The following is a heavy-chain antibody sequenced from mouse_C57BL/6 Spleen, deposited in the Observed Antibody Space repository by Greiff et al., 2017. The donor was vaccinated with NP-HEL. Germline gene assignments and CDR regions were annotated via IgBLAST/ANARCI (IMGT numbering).Heavy chain of an antibody. CDR2: IYPGDGDT. D-gene: IGHD1-1*01. CDR3: ASYGSSFYFDD. CDR1: GYAFSSYW. J-gene: IGHJ2*01. Sequence: LQQSGASVKISCKASGYAFSSYWMNWVKQRPGKGLEWIGQIYPGDGDTNYNGKFKGKATLTADKSSSTAYMQLSSLTAEDSAVYFCASYGSSFYFDDWGQGTTLTVSS. V-gene: IGHV1-80*01.